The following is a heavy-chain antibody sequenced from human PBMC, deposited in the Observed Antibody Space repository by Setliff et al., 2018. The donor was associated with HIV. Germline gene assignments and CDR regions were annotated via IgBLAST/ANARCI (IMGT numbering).Heavy chain of an antibody. Sequence: PGESLKISCAASGFTFRSYWMYWVRQPPGKGLVWVSRINIDGGSTNYADSVKGRFTISRDNAKNTLYLQMNGLSAEDTAVYYCARDRFRGGVGTGLAEYWGQGTVVTVSS. CDR1: GFTFRSYW. J-gene: IGHJ4*02. D-gene: IGHD3-16*01. CDR3: ARDRFRGGVGTGLAEY. CDR2: INIDGGST. V-gene: IGHV3-74*01.